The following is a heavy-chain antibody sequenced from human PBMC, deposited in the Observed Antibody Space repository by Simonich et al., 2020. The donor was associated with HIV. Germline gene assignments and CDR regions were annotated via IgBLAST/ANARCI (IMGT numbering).Heavy chain of an antibody. CDR2: INDSRST. Sequence: QVQLQQWGAGLLKPSETLYLTCAVYGGSFSGYHWSWIRQPPGKGLKWIGEINDSRSTNYNPSLKSRVTISVDTSKNQFSLKLTSVTAADTALYYCARESPVRDGYNYYYFHYYMDVWGKGTTVTVSS. CDR1: GGSFSGYH. D-gene: IGHD1-1*01. V-gene: IGHV4-34*01. J-gene: IGHJ6*03. CDR3: ARESPVRDGYNYYYFHYYMDV.